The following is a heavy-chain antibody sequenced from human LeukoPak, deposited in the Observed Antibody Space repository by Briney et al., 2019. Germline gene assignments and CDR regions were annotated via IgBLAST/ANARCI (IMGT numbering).Heavy chain of an antibody. CDR1: GDSISSGGHY. Sequence: PSQTLSLTCTVSGDSISSGGHYWNWMRQRPGKGLEWIRYIFYTGSTYYNPALKSRVTISVDTSKNQFSLKLSSVTAADTAVYYCARSPGIWNEYGRLEYWGQGALVTVSS. CDR3: ARSPGIWNEYGRLEY. V-gene: IGHV4-31*03. CDR2: IFYTGST. J-gene: IGHJ4*02. D-gene: IGHD1-1*01.